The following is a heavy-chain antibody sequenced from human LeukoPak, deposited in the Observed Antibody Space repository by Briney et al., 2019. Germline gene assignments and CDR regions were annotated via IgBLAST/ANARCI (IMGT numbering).Heavy chain of an antibody. CDR2: IRSKANGYTT. J-gene: IGHJ3*02. D-gene: IGHD2-15*01. Sequence: GGSLKLSCAASGFTFSGSAMHWVRQASGKGLEWVGRIRSKANGYTTAYGASVKGRFTISRDDSQRATYVQMNSLKIEDTAVYYCTRLAGGDAFDIWGPGTMVTVSS. CDR1: GFTFSGSA. V-gene: IGHV3-73*01. CDR3: TRLAGGDAFDI.